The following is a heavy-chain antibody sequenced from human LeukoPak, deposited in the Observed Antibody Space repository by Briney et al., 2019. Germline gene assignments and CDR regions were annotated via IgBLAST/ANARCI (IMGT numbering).Heavy chain of an antibody. Sequence: GGSLRLSCAASGFTVSSNYMSWVRQAPGKGLEWVSVIYSGGSTYYADSVKGRFTISRDNSKNTLYLQMNSLRAEDTAVYYCAKDIGEYYGSGPFDYWGQGTLVTVSS. CDR3: AKDIGEYYGSGPFDY. J-gene: IGHJ4*02. CDR1: GFTVSSNY. CDR2: IYSGGST. V-gene: IGHV3-53*01. D-gene: IGHD3-10*01.